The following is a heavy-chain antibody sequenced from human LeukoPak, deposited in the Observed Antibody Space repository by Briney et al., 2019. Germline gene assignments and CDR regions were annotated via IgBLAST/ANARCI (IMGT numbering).Heavy chain of an antibody. Sequence: GGSLRLSCAASGFTFSSYEMNWVRQAPGKGLEWVSYISSSGSTIYYADSVKGRFTISRDNSKNTLYLQMNSLRAEDTAVYYCARVLDTSGDYPGGFDYWGRGTLVTVSS. CDR3: ARVLDTSGDYPGGFDY. V-gene: IGHV3-48*03. J-gene: IGHJ4*02. CDR1: GFTFSSYE. D-gene: IGHD3-22*01. CDR2: ISSSGSTI.